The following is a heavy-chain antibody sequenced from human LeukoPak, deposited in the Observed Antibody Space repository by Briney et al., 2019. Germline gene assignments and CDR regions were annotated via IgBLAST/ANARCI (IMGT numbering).Heavy chain of an antibody. V-gene: IGHV1-46*01. CDR1: GYTFTSYY. CDR2: INPSGGST. J-gene: IGHJ4*02. Sequence: GASVKVSCKASGYTFTSYYMHWVRQAPGQGLEWMGIINPSGGSTSCAQKFQGRVTMTRDTSTSTVYMELSSLRSEDTAVYYCARWQWLLKGLDYWGQGTLVTVSS. CDR3: ARWQWLLKGLDY. D-gene: IGHD6-19*01.